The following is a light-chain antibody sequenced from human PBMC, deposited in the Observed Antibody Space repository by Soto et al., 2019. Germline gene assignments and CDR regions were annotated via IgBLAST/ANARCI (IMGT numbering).Light chain of an antibody. V-gene: IGKV3-20*01. CDR1: QSVRDSF. J-gene: IGKJ2*01. CDR2: AAT. CDR3: QQYGSSPYT. Sequence: DIVLTQSPDTLSLSPGERAALSCRASQSVRDSFLAWYQQKPGQSPRLLIYAATSRATGIPERFSGSGSETDLTLTIYRLEPEDFAVYYCQQYGSSPYTFGQGTKLEIK.